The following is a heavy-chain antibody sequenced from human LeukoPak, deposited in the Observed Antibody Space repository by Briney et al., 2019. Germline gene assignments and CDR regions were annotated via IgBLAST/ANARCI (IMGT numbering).Heavy chain of an antibody. J-gene: IGHJ3*02. V-gene: IGHV3-7*01. D-gene: IGHD1-26*01. CDR1: GFTISRYW. CDR3: ARGPTDFDASDI. Sequence: QPGGSLRLSCAASGFTISRYWMSWVRLVPGKGPESVAHIKHGSSETYYVDSVRGRFIISRDNVKNSLYLQMNSLRVEDTAVYHCARGPTDFDASDIWGHGTLVTVSS. CDR2: IKHGSSET.